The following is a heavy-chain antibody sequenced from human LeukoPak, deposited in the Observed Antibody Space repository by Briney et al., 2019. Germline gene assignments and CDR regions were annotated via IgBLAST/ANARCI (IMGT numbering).Heavy chain of an antibody. D-gene: IGHD2-2*01. J-gene: IGHJ5*02. V-gene: IGHV4-31*03. CDR3: VRVGDCTSAACHDTRFDP. Sequence: SETLSLTCTVSGGSISSGGYYWSWIRQLPGKCLEWIGYIYHSGNTVYKPSLRSRVTMSVDTSKNQFSLKLSSVTAADTGVYYCVRVGDCTSAACHDTRFDPWGQGTLVTVSS. CDR2: IYHSGNT. CDR1: GGSISSGGYY.